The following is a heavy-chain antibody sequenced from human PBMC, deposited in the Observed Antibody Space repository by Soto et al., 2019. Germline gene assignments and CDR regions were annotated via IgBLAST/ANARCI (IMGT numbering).Heavy chain of an antibody. CDR3: ARLVQGSGLYYMDV. Sequence: GGSLRLSCAASGFGFSDYYMNWIRQVPGKGLEWVSHVSSSGSDKYYADSVRGRFTVSRDNVKNSLFLQMNSLRAEDTAVYYCARLVQGSGLYYMDVWGKGTTVTVSS. CDR2: VSSSGSDK. D-gene: IGHD3-10*01. CDR1: GFGFSDYY. V-gene: IGHV3-11*01. J-gene: IGHJ6*03.